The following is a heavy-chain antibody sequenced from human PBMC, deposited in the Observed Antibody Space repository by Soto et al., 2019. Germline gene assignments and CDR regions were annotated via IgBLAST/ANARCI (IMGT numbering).Heavy chain of an antibody. CDR2: IYYSGST. D-gene: IGHD1-26*01. J-gene: IGHJ5*02. CDR3: ASDMGVLKFDP. CDR1: GGSVSSGSYY. Sequence: SETLSLTCTVSGGSVSSGSYYWSWIRQPPGKGLEWIGYIYYSGSTNYNPSLKSRVTISVDTSKNQFSLKLSSVTAADTAVYYCASDMGVLKFDPWGQGTLVTVSS. V-gene: IGHV4-61*01.